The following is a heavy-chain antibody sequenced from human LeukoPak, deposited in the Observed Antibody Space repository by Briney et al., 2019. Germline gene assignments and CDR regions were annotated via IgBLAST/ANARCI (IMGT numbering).Heavy chain of an antibody. V-gene: IGHV4-39*01. J-gene: IGHJ4*02. CDR2: IFSSGTT. Sequence: SETLSLTCTVSGGSISSSSYYWGWIRQPPGKGLEWIGSIFSSGTTYYNPSLKSRVTISVDTSKNQFSLKLSSVTAADTAVYYCARHRGVANFDYWGQGTLVTVSS. CDR1: GGSISSSSYY. D-gene: IGHD2-15*01. CDR3: ARHRGVANFDY.